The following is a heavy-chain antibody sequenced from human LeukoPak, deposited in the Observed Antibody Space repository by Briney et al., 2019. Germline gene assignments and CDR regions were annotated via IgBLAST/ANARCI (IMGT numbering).Heavy chain of an antibody. V-gene: IGHV1-69*05. J-gene: IGHJ4*02. Sequence: GASVKVSCKASGGTFSSYAISWVRQAPGQGLEWMGVIIPIFGTANYAQKFQGRVTITTDESTSAAYMELSSLRSEDTAVYYCARGRYYDSSGYPDYWGQGTLVTVSS. CDR2: IIPIFGTA. CDR1: GGTFSSYA. CDR3: ARGRYYDSSGYPDY. D-gene: IGHD3-22*01.